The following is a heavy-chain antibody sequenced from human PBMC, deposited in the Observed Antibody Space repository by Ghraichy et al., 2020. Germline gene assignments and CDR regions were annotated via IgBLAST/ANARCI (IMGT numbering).Heavy chain of an antibody. CDR3: ARDLGGSDIYDY. V-gene: IGHV3-74*01. CDR2: INSDGVST. CDR1: GFTFSTYW. D-gene: IGHD5-24*01. Sequence: GESLNISCSASGFTFSTYWMHWVRHAPGKGLVWVARINSDGVSTSYADSVKGRFTISRDNSKNTLYLQMNSLRAEDTAVYYCARDLGGSDIYDYWGQGTLVTVSS. J-gene: IGHJ4*02.